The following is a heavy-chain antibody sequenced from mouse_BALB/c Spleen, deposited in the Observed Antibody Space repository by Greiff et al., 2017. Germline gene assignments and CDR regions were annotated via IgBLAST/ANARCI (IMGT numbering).Heavy chain of an antibody. D-gene: IGHD1-1*01. CDR3: ARHHYGSSYFAY. Sequence: DVKLVESGGGLVQPGGSRKLSCAASGFTFSSFGMHWVRQAPEKGLEWVAYISSGSSTIYYADTVKGRFTISRDNPKNTLYLQMSSLKSEDTAMYYCARHHYGSSYFAYWGQGTLVTVSA. CDR1: GFTFSSFG. V-gene: IGHV5-17*02. J-gene: IGHJ3*01. CDR2: ISSGSSTI.